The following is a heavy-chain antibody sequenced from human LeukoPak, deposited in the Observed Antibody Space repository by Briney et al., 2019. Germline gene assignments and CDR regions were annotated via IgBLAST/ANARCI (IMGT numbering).Heavy chain of an antibody. CDR3: GRGPLTIFPSDHFDY. Sequence: PGGSLRLSCAASGFTFSTYSMNWVRQAPGKGLERVSSISSSSSYIYYADSVKGRFTISRDNAKNSLYLQMNSLRAEDTAVYYCGRGPLTIFPSDHFDYWGQGTLVTVSS. CDR1: GFTFSTYS. J-gene: IGHJ4*02. V-gene: IGHV3-21*01. D-gene: IGHD3-3*01. CDR2: ISSSSSYI.